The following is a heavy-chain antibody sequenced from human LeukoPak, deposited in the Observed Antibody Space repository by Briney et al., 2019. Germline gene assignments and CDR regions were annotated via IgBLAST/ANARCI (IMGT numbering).Heavy chain of an antibody. CDR2: ISAYNGNT. V-gene: IGHV1-18*04. Sequence: GASVKVSCKASGYTFTSYYMHWVRQAPGQGLEWMGWISAYNGNTNYAQKLQGRVTMTTDTSTSTAYMELRSLRSDDTAVYYCAREGGRDGYGDYDYWGQGTLVTVSS. CDR1: GYTFTSYY. D-gene: IGHD4-17*01. J-gene: IGHJ4*02. CDR3: AREGGRDGYGDYDY.